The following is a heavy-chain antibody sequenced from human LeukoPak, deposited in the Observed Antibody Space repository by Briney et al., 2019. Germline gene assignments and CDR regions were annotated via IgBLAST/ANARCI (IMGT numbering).Heavy chain of an antibody. CDR1: GFTFSSYG. Sequence: GGSLRLSCAASGFTFSSYGMSWVRQAPGKGLEWVSAISGSGGSTYYADSVKGRFTISRDNSKNTLYLQMNSLRAEDTAVYYCATAFFPHSGSYCYWGQGTLVTVSS. V-gene: IGHV3-23*01. J-gene: IGHJ4*02. CDR2: ISGSGGST. CDR3: ATAFFPHSGSYCY. D-gene: IGHD1-26*01.